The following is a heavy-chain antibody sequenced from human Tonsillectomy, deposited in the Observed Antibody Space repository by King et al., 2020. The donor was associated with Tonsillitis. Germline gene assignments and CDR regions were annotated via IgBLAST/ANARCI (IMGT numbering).Heavy chain of an antibody. Sequence: LQLQESGPGLVKPSETLSLTCTVSGGSISSSSYYWGWIRQPPGKGLEWLGSIYYSGTTYYNPSLKSRGTISVDTSKTQFSLKLNSVTAADTAVYYWARKDTSGNFDPWGQGTLVTVSS. CDR2: IYYSGTT. J-gene: IGHJ5*02. CDR3: ARKDTSGNFDP. CDR1: GGSISSSSYY. D-gene: IGHD6-19*01. V-gene: IGHV4-39*01.